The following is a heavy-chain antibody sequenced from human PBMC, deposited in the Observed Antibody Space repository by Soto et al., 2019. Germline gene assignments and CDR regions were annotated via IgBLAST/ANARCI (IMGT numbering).Heavy chain of an antibody. D-gene: IGHD2-15*01. V-gene: IGHV4-31*03. Sequence: QVQLQESGPGLVKPSQTLSLTCTVSSGSISSGGYYWSWIRQHPAKGPEWLGYIYYSGSTYYNPSLKSRVTISVDTSKNQFSLKLSSVTAADTAVYYCASGRRRYCSGGSCYDYWGQGTLVTVSS. J-gene: IGHJ4*02. CDR3: ASGRRRYCSGGSCYDY. CDR1: SGSISSGGYY. CDR2: IYYSGST.